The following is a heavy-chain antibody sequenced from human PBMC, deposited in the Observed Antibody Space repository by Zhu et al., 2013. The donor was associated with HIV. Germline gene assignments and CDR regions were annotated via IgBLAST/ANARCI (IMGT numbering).Heavy chain of an antibody. Sequence: QVQLVQSGAEVKKPGASVKVSCKASGYTFTSYGISWVRQAPGQGLEWMGWISAYNGNTNYAQKLQGRVTMTTDTSTSTAYMELRSLRSDDTAVYYCARADCSSTSCYIDPLFRWGEDWFDPWGRGNPGHRLL. V-gene: IGHV1-18*01. J-gene: IGHJ5*02. CDR2: ISAYNGNT. CDR3: ARADCSSTSCYIDPLFRWGEDWFDP. CDR1: GYTFTSYG. D-gene: IGHD2-2*02.